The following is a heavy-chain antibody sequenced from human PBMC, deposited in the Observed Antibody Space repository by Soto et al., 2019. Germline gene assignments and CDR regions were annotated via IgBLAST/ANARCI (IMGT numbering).Heavy chain of an antibody. CDR1: GFTCSSYG. CDR3: AKDPPVVAATPGSDY. CDR2: ISYDGSNK. V-gene: IGHV3-30*18. J-gene: IGHJ4*02. Sequence: QVQLVESGGGVVQPGRSLRLSCAASGFTCSSYGMHWVRQAPGKGLEWVAVISYDGSNKYYADSVKGRFTISRDNSKNTLYLQMNSLRAEDTAVYYCAKDPPVVAATPGSDYWGQGTLVPVSS. D-gene: IGHD2-15*01.